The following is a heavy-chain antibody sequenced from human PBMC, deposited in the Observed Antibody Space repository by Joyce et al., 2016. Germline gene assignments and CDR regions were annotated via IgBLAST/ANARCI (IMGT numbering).Heavy chain of an antibody. Sequence: DVQLVESGGGLVQPGGSLRLSCAASGFTFRTYSLNWVRQAPGKGLECVSYIYGGNTTISYADSVKGRFTISRDNAKNSLYLHMNSLRADDTAVYYCARDSVFSFDYWGQGMLVTVSS. D-gene: IGHD5/OR15-5a*01. CDR1: GFTFRTYS. CDR2: IYGGNTTI. CDR3: ARDSVFSFDY. V-gene: IGHV3-48*01. J-gene: IGHJ4*02.